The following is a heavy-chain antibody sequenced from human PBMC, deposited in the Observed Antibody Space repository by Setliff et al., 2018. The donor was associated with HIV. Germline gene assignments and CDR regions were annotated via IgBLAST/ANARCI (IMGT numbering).Heavy chain of an antibody. CDR2: IKQDGSEK. CDR1: GFTFSNYA. Sequence: PGGSLRLSCAASGFTFSNYAMSWVRQAPGKGLEWVANIKQDGSEKYYVDSVKGRFTISRDNAKNSLYLQMNSLRAEDTAVYYCAREPHELRYFDWLLYPAYYYYGMDVWGQGTTVTVSS. CDR3: AREPHELRYFDWLLYPAYYYYGMDV. V-gene: IGHV3-7*01. D-gene: IGHD3-9*01. J-gene: IGHJ6*02.